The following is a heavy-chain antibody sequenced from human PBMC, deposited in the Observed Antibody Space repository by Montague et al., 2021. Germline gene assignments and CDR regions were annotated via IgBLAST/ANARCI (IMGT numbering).Heavy chain of an antibody. CDR1: GDSINGWY. D-gene: IGHD3-22*01. Sequence: SETLSLTCSVSGDSINGWYWSWIRQPPGKGLERIGFVFYSGATNYNPSLKSRVTMSADTSKNQVSLKVNSVTAADTAVYYCARQGFYESGGFFIWGLGTLVTVSS. CDR3: ARQGFYESGGFFI. J-gene: IGHJ4*02. V-gene: IGHV4-59*01. CDR2: VFYSGAT.